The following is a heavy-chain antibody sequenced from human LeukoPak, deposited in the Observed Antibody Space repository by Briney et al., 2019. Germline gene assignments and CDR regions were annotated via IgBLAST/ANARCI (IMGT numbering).Heavy chain of an antibody. CDR1: GFTFSDYY. CDR2: MSASDSPI. V-gene: IGHV3-11*04. CDR3: ARELNGAFDP. D-gene: IGHD1-1*01. J-gene: IGHJ5*02. Sequence: GGSLRLSCAASGFTFSDYYMSWIRQAPGKGLEWVSYMSASDSPIYYTDSVKGRFTISRDNAKNSLYLQMNSLRASDTAVYYCARELNGAFDPWGQGTLVTVSS.